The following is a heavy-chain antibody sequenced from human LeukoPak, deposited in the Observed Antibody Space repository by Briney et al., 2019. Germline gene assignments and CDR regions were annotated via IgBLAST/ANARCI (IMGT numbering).Heavy chain of an antibody. Sequence: PGGSLRLSCAASGFTFSSTWMHWVRQAPGKGLVWVSRINTDASSTTYADSARGRFTISRDNAKNTLFLQMNSLRVEDTAVYYCARDPGYCSGGNCYSVGIDSWGQGTLVTVSS. CDR3: ARDPGYCSGGNCYSVGIDS. CDR1: GFTFSSTW. J-gene: IGHJ4*02. CDR2: INTDASST. D-gene: IGHD2-15*01. V-gene: IGHV3-74*01.